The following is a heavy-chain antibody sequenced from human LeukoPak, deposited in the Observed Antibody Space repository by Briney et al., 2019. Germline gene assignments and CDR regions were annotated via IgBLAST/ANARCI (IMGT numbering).Heavy chain of an antibody. D-gene: IGHD6-13*01. CDR1: GLTSSTYG. V-gene: IGHV3-33*01. J-gene: IGHJ4*02. CDR3: AIHPIKQQLVLVDY. CDR2: IWYDGSNK. Sequence: PGGSLSPSCAAPGLTSSTYGMPWVRQAPGKGLNWVQVIWYDGSNKYYADSVKGRFTISRDNSKNTLYLQMNSLRAEDTAVYYCAIHPIKQQLVLVDYWGQGTLVTVSS.